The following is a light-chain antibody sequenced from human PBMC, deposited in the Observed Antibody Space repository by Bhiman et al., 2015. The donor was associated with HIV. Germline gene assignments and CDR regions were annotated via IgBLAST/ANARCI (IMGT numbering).Light chain of an antibody. CDR2: EVS. Sequence: QSALTQPASVSGSPGQSITISCTGTSSDVGGYNYVSWYQQHPGKAPKVMIYEVSKRPSGISNRFSGSKSGNTASLTISGLQAEDEADYYCSSFASSSTSYVFGTGTKVTVL. J-gene: IGLJ1*01. CDR1: SSDVGGYNY. V-gene: IGLV2-23*02. CDR3: SSFASSSTSYV.